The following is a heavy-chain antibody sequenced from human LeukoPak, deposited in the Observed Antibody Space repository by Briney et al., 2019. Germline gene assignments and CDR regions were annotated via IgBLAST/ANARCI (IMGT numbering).Heavy chain of an antibody. J-gene: IGHJ4*02. D-gene: IGHD3-10*01. Sequence: GGSLRLSCAASGFTFSSYSMNWVRQAPGKGLAWVSSISSSSSYIYYADSVKGRFTISRDNAKNSLYLQMNSLRAEDTAVYYCARDRSLRLFDYWGQGNLVTVSS. CDR2: ISSSSSYI. CDR1: GFTFSSYS. CDR3: ARDRSLRLFDY. V-gene: IGHV3-21*01.